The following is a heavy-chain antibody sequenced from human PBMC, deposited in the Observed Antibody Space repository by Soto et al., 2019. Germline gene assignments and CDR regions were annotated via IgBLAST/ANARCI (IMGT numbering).Heavy chain of an antibody. D-gene: IGHD6-6*01. V-gene: IGHV5-51*01. J-gene: IGHJ6*02. CDR3: ARYLYSSSLYYYYGMDV. CDR1: GYSFTNYW. Sequence: GESLKISCKGSGYSFTNYWIGWVRQMPGKGLEWMGIIYPGDSDTRYSPSFQGQVTISADKSISTAYLQWSSLKASDTAMYYCARYLYSSSLYYYYGMDVWGQGTTVTVSS. CDR2: IYPGDSDT.